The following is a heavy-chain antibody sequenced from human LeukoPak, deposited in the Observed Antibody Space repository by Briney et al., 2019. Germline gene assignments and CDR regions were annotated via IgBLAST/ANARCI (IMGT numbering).Heavy chain of an antibody. Sequence: GGSLRLSCAASGFTFSSYSLNWVRQAPGKGLEWVSSISSSSSYIYYADSVKGRFTISRDNAKNSLYLQMNSLRVEDTAVYYCARAYSERYGLGYYYMDLWGKGTTVTISS. CDR2: ISSSSSYI. CDR3: ARAYSERYGLGYYYMDL. D-gene: IGHD1-26*01. CDR1: GFTFSSYS. V-gene: IGHV3-21*01. J-gene: IGHJ6*03.